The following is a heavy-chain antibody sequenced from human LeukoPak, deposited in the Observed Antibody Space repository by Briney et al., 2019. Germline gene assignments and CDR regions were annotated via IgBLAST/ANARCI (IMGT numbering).Heavy chain of an antibody. CDR2: INHSGST. CDR1: GGSFSGYY. D-gene: IGHD5-12*01. J-gene: IGHJ6*04. V-gene: IGHV4-34*01. CDR3: ARPRYRGGDV. Sequence: SETLSLTCAVYGGSFSGYYWSWIRQPPGKGLEWIGEINHSGSTNYNPSLKSRVTISVDTSKNQFSLKLSSVTAADTAVYYCARPRYRGGDVWGKGTTVTVSS.